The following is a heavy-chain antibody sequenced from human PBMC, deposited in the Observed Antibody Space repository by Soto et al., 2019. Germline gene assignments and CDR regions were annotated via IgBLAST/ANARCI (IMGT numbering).Heavy chain of an antibody. CDR2: IYYSGST. CDR1: GGSISSGGYY. CDR3: AGFVELLWGYGY. J-gene: IGHJ4*02. D-gene: IGHD3-10*01. Sequence: QVQLQESGPGLVKPSQTLSLTCTVSGGSISSGGYYWSWIRQHPGKGLEWIGYIYYSGSTYYHPSLKSRVTISVDSFKNQYSLKLSSVTAADTAVYYYAGFVELLWGYGYWGQGTLVNVSS. V-gene: IGHV4-31*03.